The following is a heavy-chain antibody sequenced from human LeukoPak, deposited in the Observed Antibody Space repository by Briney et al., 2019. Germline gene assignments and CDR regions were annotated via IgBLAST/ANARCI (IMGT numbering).Heavy chain of an antibody. J-gene: IGHJ4*02. CDR1: GFTFSNHW. CDR3: AKRTPYGDYDY. V-gene: IGHV3-74*01. CDR2: INSDGSST. D-gene: IGHD4-17*01. Sequence: GGSLRLSCAASGFTFSNHWMHWVRQAPGKGLVWVSRINSDGSSTSYADSVKGRFTISRDNAKNTLYLQMNSLRADDTAVYYCAKRTPYGDYDYWGQGTLVTVSS.